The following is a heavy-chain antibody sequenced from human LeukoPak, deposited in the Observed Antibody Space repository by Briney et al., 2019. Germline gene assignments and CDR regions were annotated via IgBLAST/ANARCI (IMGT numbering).Heavy chain of an antibody. J-gene: IGHJ3*02. D-gene: IGHD5-12*01. Sequence: PSETLSLTCTVSGGSISSYYWSWIRQPPGKGLEWIGYIYYSGSTYYNPSLKSRVTISVDTSKNQFSLKLSSVTAADTAVYYCARVAVRHHALDIWGQGTMVTVSS. CDR1: GGSISSYY. CDR3: ARVAVRHHALDI. CDR2: IYYSGST. V-gene: IGHV4-59*08.